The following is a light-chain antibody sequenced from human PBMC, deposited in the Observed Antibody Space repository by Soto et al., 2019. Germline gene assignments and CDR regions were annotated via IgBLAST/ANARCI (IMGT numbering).Light chain of an antibody. V-gene: IGKV1-5*03. CDR2: KAS. Sequence: DIQMTQSPSTLSASVGDRVTITCRASQSISSWLAWYQRKPGKAPKLLIYKASSLESGVPSRFSGSVSGTEFTLTISSLPPDDFATYYCQQSFTFGPGTKVDIK. CDR3: QQSFT. CDR1: QSISSW. J-gene: IGKJ3*01.